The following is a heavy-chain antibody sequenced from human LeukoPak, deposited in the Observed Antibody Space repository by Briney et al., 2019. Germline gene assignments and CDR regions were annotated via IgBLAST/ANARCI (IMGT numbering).Heavy chain of an antibody. CDR2: ISGSGGST. CDR1: GFTFSSYA. Sequence: PGGSLRLSCAASGFTFSSYAMSWVRQAPGKGLEWVSAISGSGGSTYYADPVKGRFTISRDNSKNTLYLQMNSLRAEDTAVYYCAKSPAATNRHENWFDPWGQGTLVTVSS. J-gene: IGHJ5*02. CDR3: AKSPAATNRHENWFDP. D-gene: IGHD2-2*01. V-gene: IGHV3-23*01.